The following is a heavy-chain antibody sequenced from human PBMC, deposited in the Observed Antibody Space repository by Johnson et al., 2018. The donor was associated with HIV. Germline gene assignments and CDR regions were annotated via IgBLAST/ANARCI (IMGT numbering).Heavy chain of an antibody. CDR1: GFTFSDHY. J-gene: IGHJ3*02. D-gene: IGHD6-19*01. CDR2: ISYDGSNK. V-gene: IGHV3-30*19. Sequence: QVQLVESGGGVVQPGRSLRLSCAASGFTFSDHYMDWVRQAPGKGLEWVAVISYDGSNKYCADSVKGRFTISRDNSKNTLYLQMNSLRAEDTAVYYCAKEASGWYHAGDAFDIWGQGTMVTVSS. CDR3: AKEASGWYHAGDAFDI.